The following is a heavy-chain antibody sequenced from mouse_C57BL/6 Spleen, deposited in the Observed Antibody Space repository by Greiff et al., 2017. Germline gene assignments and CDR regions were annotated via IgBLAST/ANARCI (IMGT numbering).Heavy chain of an antibody. CDR2: INPSNGGT. J-gene: IGHJ3*01. Sequence: QVQLQQSGTELVKPGASVKLSCKASGYTFTSYWMHWVKQRPGQGLEWIGNINPSNGGTNYNEKFKSKATLTVDKSSSTAYMQLSSLTSEDSAVYYCAGLSYDGYFEAYWGQGTLVTVSA. CDR1: GYTFTSYW. D-gene: IGHD2-3*01. V-gene: IGHV1-53*01. CDR3: AGLSYDGYFEAY.